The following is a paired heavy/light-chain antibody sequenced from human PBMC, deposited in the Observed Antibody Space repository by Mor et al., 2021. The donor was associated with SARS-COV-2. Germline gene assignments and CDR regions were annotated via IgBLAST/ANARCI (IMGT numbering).Light chain of an antibody. Sequence: DIVMTQSPDSLAVSLGERATINCKSSQSVLYSSNNKNYLAWYQQKPGQPPKLLIYWASTRESGVPDRFSGSGSGTDFTLTISSLQAEDVAVYYCQQYYSNPLTFGGGTKVEIK. CDR1: QSVLYSSNNKNY. CDR3: QQYYSNPLT. V-gene: IGKV4-1*01. J-gene: IGKJ4*01. CDR2: WAS.
Heavy chain of an antibody. D-gene: IGHD3-22*01. CDR1: GGSISSGGYY. J-gene: IGHJ4*02. Sequence: QVQLQESGPGLVKPSQTLSLTCTVSGGSISSGGYYWSWIRQHPGKGLEWIGYIYYSGSSYYNPSLKSRVSLSLDASKNQFSLKLSSVTAADTAVYYCARARGSLTLIVAVIREFDYWGQGTLVTVSS. CDR3: ARARGSLTLIVAVIREFDY. CDR2: IYYSGSS. V-gene: IGHV4-31*03.